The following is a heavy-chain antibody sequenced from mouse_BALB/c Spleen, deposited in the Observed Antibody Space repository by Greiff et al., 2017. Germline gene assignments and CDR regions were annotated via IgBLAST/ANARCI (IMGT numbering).Heavy chain of an antibody. V-gene: IGHV5-9-3*01. CDR3: ARQDGNFDY. CDR1: GFTFSNYA. CDR2: ISSGGSYT. J-gene: IGHJ2*01. D-gene: IGHD2-1*01. Sequence: DVQLVESGGGLVKPGGSLKLSCAASGFTFSNYAMSWVRQTPEKRLEWVATISSGGSYTYYPDSVKGRFTISRDNAKNTLYLQMSSLRSEDTAMYYCARQDGNFDYWGQGTTLTVSS.